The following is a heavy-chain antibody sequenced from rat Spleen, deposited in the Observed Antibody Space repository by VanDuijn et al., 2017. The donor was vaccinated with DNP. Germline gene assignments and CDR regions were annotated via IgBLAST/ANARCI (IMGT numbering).Heavy chain of an antibody. V-gene: IGHV5-29*01. CDR2: ISPTDGAT. CDR3: ARHRTIMPYYYAMDA. Sequence: EVQLVESGGGLVQPGRSLKLSCAASGFTFSNYGMAWVRQAPTKGLEWVATISPTDGATYYPDSVKGRFTISRDNAQSTLYLQMDSLRSEDTATYYCARHRTIMPYYYAMDAWGQGASVTVSS. D-gene: IGHD1-12*01. CDR1: GFTFSNYG. J-gene: IGHJ4*01.